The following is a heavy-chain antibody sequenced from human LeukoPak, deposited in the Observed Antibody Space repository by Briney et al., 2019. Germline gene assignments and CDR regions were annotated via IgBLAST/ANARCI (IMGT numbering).Heavy chain of an antibody. V-gene: IGHV1-8*01. CDR3: ARAKSWNRYYFDY. J-gene: IGHJ4*02. Sequence: ASVKVSCKASGYTFTSYDINWVRQATGQGLEWMGWTNPNSGNTGYAQKFQGRVTMTRNTSISTAYMELSSLRSEDTAVYYCARAKSWNRYYFDYWGQGTLVTVSS. CDR2: TNPNSGNT. D-gene: IGHD1-1*01. CDR1: GYTFTSYD.